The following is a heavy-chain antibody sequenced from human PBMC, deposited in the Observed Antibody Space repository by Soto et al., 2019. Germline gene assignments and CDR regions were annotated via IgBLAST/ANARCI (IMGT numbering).Heavy chain of an antibody. Sequence: PGGSLRLSCAASGFTFSSYAMSWVRQAPGKGLEWVSAISGSGGSTYYADSVKGRFAISRDNSKNTLYLQMNSLRAEDTAVYYCAKDTGMRYYFDYWGQGTLVTVSS. CDR2: ISGSGGST. V-gene: IGHV3-23*01. CDR1: GFTFSSYA. CDR3: AKDTGMRYYFDY. J-gene: IGHJ4*02. D-gene: IGHD2-2*01.